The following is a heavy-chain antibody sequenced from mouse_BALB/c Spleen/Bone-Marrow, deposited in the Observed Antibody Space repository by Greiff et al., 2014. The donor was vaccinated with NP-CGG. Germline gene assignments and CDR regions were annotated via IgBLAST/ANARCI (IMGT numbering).Heavy chain of an antibody. CDR2: INPSTGYT. CDR3: AREYYGSSGYFDV. V-gene: IGHV1-7*01. Sequence: QVQLQQSGAELAKPGASVKMSCKASGYTFTSYWMHWVKQRPGQGLEWIGYINPSTGYTEYNQKFKDKATLTADKSSSTAYMQLGSLTSEDSAVYYCAREYYGSSGYFDVWGAGTTVTVSS. D-gene: IGHD1-1*01. CDR1: GYTFTSYW. J-gene: IGHJ1*01.